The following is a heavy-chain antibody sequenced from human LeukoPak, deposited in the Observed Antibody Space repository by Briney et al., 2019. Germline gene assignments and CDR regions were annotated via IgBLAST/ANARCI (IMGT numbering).Heavy chain of an antibody. V-gene: IGHV1-2*02. CDR1: GYTFTGYY. D-gene: IGHD1-26*01. J-gene: IGHJ5*02. CDR2: INPNSGGT. CDR3: ARENSPYSWFDP. Sequence: ASVKVSCKASGYTFTGYYMHWVRQAPGQGLEWMGWINPNSGGTNYAQKFQGRVTMTRDTSISTAYMELSRLRPDDTAVYYCARENSPYSWFDPWGQGTLVTVFS.